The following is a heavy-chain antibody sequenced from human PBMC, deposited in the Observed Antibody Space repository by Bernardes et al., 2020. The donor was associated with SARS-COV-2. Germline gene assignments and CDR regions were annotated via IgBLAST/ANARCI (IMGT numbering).Heavy chain of an antibody. D-gene: IGHD2-21*01. CDR3: ARWHINHYFDS. CDR1: GASINSQY. CDR2: IYDSGTT. J-gene: IGHJ4*02. Sequence: SETLSLTCTVSGASINSQYWTWIRQPPGNVLEWIGYIYDSGTTSYSPSLKSRVTMSVDTSKNRFSRKLSSVTAADTAVYYCARWHINHYFDSWGQGTLVTVSS. V-gene: IGHV4-59*11.